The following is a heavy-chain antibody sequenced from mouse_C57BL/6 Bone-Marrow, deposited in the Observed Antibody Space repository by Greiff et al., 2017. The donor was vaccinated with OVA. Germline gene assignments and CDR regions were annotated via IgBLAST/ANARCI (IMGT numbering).Heavy chain of an antibody. CDR3: ARSGYYDYDDYYAMDY. D-gene: IGHD2-4*01. V-gene: IGHV1-69*01. Sequence: VQLQQPGAELVMPGASVKLSCKASGYTFTSYWMHWVKQRPGQGLEWIGEIAPSDSYTNYNQKFKGKSTLTVDKSSSTAYMQLSSLTSEDSAVYDCARSGYYDYDDYYAMDYWGQGTSVTGSS. CDR1: GYTFTSYW. J-gene: IGHJ4*01. CDR2: IAPSDSYT.